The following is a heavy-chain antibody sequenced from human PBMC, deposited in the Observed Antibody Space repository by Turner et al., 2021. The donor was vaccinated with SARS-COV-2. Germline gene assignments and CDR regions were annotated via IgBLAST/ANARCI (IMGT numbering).Heavy chain of an antibody. CDR2: ISYDGSNK. CDR1: GFTFSSYG. Sequence: QVQLVESVGGVVQPGRSLGLSCAASGFTFSSYGMHWVRQAPGKGLEWVAVISYDGSNKYYADSVKGRFTISRDNSKNTLYLQMNSLRAEDTAVYYCAKDGAPFLLYFGEPTFYFDYWGQGTLVTVSS. V-gene: IGHV3-30*18. CDR3: AKDGAPFLLYFGEPTFYFDY. J-gene: IGHJ4*02. D-gene: IGHD3-10*01.